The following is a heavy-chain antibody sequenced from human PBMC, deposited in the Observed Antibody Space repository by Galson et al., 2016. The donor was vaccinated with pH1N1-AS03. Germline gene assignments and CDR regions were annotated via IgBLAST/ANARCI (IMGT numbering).Heavy chain of an antibody. J-gene: IGHJ4*02. D-gene: IGHD3-9*01. CDR1: GFIFSNYA. V-gene: IGHV3-23*01. CDR2: LGSGGDT. CDR3: ATAGNYFDIRRFDY. Sequence: SLRLSCAASGFIFSNYAMTWVRQAPGKGLEWVSTLGSGGDTHYADSVKGRFTISRDKSKNTMYLQMNSLRAEDTAVYYCATAGNYFDIRRFDYWGQGTPVTVFS.